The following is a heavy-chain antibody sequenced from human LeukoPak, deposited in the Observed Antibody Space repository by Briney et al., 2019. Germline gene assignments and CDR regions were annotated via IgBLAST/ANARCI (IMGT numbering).Heavy chain of an antibody. CDR2: ISSTGGTI. CDR3: ARGYSRAAFDI. CDR1: GFTFRNYL. V-gene: IGHV3-48*01. D-gene: IGHD2-15*01. Sequence: GGSLRVPCAASGFTFRNYLMNWVRQALGKGLEWVSFISSTGGTIYYADSVKGRFTVSRDNGKNSLLLQMNSLRAEDTALYYCARGYSRAAFDIWGQGTVVAVSS. J-gene: IGHJ3*02.